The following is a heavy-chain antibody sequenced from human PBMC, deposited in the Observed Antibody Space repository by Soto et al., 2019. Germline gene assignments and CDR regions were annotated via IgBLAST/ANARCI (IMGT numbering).Heavy chain of an antibody. V-gene: IGHV3-30*18. Sequence: GGSLRLSCVGSGFTFSNYGMHWVRQPPGKGLEWVALISDDGDKRYYADSVRGPLIISRDNAKDTLYLQMNSLGPDDTAVYFFAKARVRIVGANSFDYWGQGTPVTVSS. CDR1: GFTFSNYG. CDR3: AKARVRIVGANSFDY. CDR2: ISDDGDKR. J-gene: IGHJ4*02. D-gene: IGHD1-26*01.